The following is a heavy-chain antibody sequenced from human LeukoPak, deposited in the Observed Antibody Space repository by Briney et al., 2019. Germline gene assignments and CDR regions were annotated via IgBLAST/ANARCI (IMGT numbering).Heavy chain of an antibody. V-gene: IGHV3-48*03. CDR2: ISSSGSTI. D-gene: IGHD6-19*01. CDR3: AKDTERTYSSGVFDY. J-gene: IGHJ4*02. Sequence: GGSLRLSCAASGFTFSSYEMNWVRQAPGKGLEWVSYISSSGSTIYYADSVKGRFTISRDNAKNSLYLQMNSLRAEDTALYYCAKDTERTYSSGVFDYWGQGTLVTVSS. CDR1: GFTFSSYE.